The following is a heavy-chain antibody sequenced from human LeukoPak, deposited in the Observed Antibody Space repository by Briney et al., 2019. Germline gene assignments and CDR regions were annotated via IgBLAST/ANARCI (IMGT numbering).Heavy chain of an antibody. J-gene: IGHJ4*02. CDR3: ARGPSGYHNT. D-gene: IGHD5-12*01. CDR2: INSDGSST. CDR1: GFSFSNYW. Sequence: GGSLRLSCAASGFSFSNYWMHWVRQAPGKGLVWVSRINSDGSSTTYADSVKGRFTISRDNSKNTLYLQMNSLRAEDTAVYYCARGPSGYHNTGGQGTLVTVSS. V-gene: IGHV3-74*01.